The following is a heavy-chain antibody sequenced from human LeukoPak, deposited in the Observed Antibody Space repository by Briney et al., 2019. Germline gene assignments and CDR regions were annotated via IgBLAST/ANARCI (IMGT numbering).Heavy chain of an antibody. J-gene: IGHJ4*02. Sequence: ASVKVSCEASGYTFTSYAMHWVRQAPGQRLEWMGWINAGNGNTKYSQKFQGRVTITRDTSASTAYMELSSLRSEDTAVYYCARGYYDILTGYYEAHQLLDYWGQGTLVTVSS. D-gene: IGHD3-9*01. V-gene: IGHV1-3*01. CDR3: ARGYYDILTGYYEAHQLLDY. CDR1: GYTFTSYA. CDR2: INAGNGNT.